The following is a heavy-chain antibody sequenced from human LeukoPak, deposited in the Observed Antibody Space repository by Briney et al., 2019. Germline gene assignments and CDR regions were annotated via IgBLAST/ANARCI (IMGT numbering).Heavy chain of an antibody. V-gene: IGHV3-48*01. CDR1: GFTFSSYS. D-gene: IGHD6-13*01. CDR3: ARDDIAAAGTKFAAFDP. Sequence: WGSLRLSCAASGFTFSSYSMNWVRQAPGKRLEWVSYISSSSSTIYYADSVKGRFTISRDNAKNSLYLQMNSLRAEDTAVYYCARDDIAAAGTKFAAFDPWGQGTLVTVSS. CDR2: ISSSSSTI. J-gene: IGHJ5*02.